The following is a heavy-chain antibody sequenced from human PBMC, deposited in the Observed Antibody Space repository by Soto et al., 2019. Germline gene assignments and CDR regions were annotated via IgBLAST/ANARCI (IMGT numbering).Heavy chain of an antibody. D-gene: IGHD3-3*01. J-gene: IGHJ4*02. CDR2: ISGSGGST. CDR3: AKDSGLSIFGVVINNFDY. Sequence: GGSLRLSCAASGFTFSSYAMSWVRQAPGKGLEWVSAISGSGGSTYYADSVKGRFTISRDNSKNTLYLQMNSLIAEDTAVYYCAKDSGLSIFGVVINNFDYWGQGTLVTVSS. CDR1: GFTFSSYA. V-gene: IGHV3-23*01.